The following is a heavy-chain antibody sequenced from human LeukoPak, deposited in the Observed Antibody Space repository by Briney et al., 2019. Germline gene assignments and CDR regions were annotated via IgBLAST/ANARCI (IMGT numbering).Heavy chain of an antibody. D-gene: IGHD6-13*01. Sequence: PSETLSLTCTVSGGSISSSSYYWGWIRQPPGKGLEWIGSIYYSGSTYYNPSLKSRVTISVDTSKNQFSLKLSSVTAADTAVYYCARDLEALWAAAPQGWFDPWGQGTLVTVS. J-gene: IGHJ5*02. V-gene: IGHV4-39*07. CDR3: ARDLEALWAAAPQGWFDP. CDR1: GGSISSSSYY. CDR2: IYYSGST.